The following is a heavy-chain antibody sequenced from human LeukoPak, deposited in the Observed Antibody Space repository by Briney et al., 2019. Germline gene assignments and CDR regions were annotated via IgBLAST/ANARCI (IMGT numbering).Heavy chain of an antibody. CDR3: ARIRADSSGYYYKYFDF. Sequence: PGGSLRLSCVVSGFTFSIYEMNWVRQAPGKGLEWVSYISSGGGTIYYADSVKGRFTISRDNAKNSLYLQMNSLRAEGTAVYYCARIRADSSGYYYKYFDFWGQGTLVTVSS. D-gene: IGHD3-22*01. CDR2: ISSGGGTI. V-gene: IGHV3-48*03. J-gene: IGHJ4*02. CDR1: GFTFSIYE.